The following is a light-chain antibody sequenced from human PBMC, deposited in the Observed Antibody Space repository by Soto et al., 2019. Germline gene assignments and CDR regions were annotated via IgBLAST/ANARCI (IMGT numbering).Light chain of an antibody. CDR3: QSYDSSLSGLVV. V-gene: IGLV1-40*01. Sequence: QSVLTQPPSVSGAPGQRITISCTGSRSNFGAGYAVQWYQQLPGTAPNLLIYYNDNRPSGVPDRFSGSRSGTSAFLATTGLQADDEGDYYCQSYDSSLSGLVVFGGGTQLTVL. CDR2: YND. CDR1: RSNFGAGYA. J-gene: IGLJ2*01.